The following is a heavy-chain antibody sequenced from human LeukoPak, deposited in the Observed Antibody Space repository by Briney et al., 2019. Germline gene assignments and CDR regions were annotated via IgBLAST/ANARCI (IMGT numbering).Heavy chain of an antibody. CDR1: GGTFSSYA. J-gene: IGHJ6*03. CDR2: IIPILGTA. V-gene: IGHV1-69*05. CDR3: AGSGHYYYYMDV. Sequence: GASVKVSCKASGGTFSSYALSWVRQAPGQGLEWMGGIIPILGTANYAQKFQGRVTITTDESTSTAYMELSSLRSEDTAVYYCAGSGHYYYYMDVWGKGTTVTVSS.